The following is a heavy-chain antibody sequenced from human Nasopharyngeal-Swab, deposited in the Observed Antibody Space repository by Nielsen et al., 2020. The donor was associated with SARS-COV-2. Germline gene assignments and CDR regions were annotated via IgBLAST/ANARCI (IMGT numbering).Heavy chain of an antibody. D-gene: IGHD2-15*01. V-gene: IGHV5-51*01. CDR2: IYPGDSDT. J-gene: IGHJ4*02. CDR3: ARHKGHCRGGSCYPAY. Sequence: VRQMPGKGLEWMGIIYPGDSDTRYSPSFQGQATIPADKSISTACLQWSCLKASGTGMYYCARHKGHCRGGSCYPAYWGQGTLVTVSS.